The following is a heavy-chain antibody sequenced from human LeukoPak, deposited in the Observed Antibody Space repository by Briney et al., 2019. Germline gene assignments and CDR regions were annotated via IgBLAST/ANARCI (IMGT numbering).Heavy chain of an antibody. CDR1: GGSFSGYY. D-gene: IGHD4-17*01. CDR2: INHSGST. J-gene: IGHJ3*02. Sequence: SETLSLTCAVYGGSFSGYYWSWIRQPPGKGLEWIGEINHSGSTNYNPSLKSRVTISVDTSKNQFSLKLSSVTAADTAVYYCAREIRGRDYGDYVTAFDIWGQGTMVTVSS. V-gene: IGHV4-34*01. CDR3: AREIRGRDYGDYVTAFDI.